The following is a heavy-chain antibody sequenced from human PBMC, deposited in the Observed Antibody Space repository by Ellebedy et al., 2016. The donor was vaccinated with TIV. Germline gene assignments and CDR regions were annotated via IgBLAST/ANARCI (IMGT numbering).Heavy chain of an antibody. CDR3: AKGTPRLDN. J-gene: IGHJ4*02. D-gene: IGHD2-2*01. CDR2: ISGRSGHS. V-gene: IGHV3-23*01. Sequence: PGGSLRLSCAASGFTFSSYGMTWVRQAPGKGLEWVASISGRSGHSFYADSVEGRFTISRDNSEDTLFLQMDSLRADDTALYYCAKGTPRLDNWGQGTLVTVAS. CDR1: GFTFSSYG.